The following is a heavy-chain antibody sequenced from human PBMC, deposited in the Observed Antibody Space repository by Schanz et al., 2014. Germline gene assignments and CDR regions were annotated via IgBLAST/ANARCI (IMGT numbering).Heavy chain of an antibody. Sequence: VQLVESGGGVVQPGRSLRLSCGGSGFTFSSYSMNWVRQAPGKGLEWVSSISSSSSYIYYADSVKGRFTISRDNAKNSLYLQMNSQRAEDTAVYYCAREQIMAAAGLVDYWGHGTLVTVSS. CDR1: GFTFSSYS. J-gene: IGHJ4*01. CDR3: AREQIMAAAGLVDY. D-gene: IGHD6-13*01. CDR2: ISSSSSYI. V-gene: IGHV3-21*04.